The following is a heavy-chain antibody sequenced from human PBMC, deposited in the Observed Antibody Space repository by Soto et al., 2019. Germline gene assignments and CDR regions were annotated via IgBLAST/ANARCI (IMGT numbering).Heavy chain of an antibody. CDR1: GFTFSSYW. CDR3: GRDEVRNGVGV. V-gene: IGHV3-7*01. J-gene: IGHJ6*02. CDR2: IKGDGSEK. Sequence: EVRLVESGGGLVQPGGSLRLSCVASGFTFSSYWISWVRQAPGKGLEWVANIKGDGSEKRSVDSVKGRFTISRDNANNSVYLQMNSLRAEDTALYFCGRDEVRNGVGVWGQGTTVTVSS.